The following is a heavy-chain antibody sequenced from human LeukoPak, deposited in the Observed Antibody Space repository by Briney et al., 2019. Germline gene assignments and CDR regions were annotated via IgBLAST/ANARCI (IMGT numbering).Heavy chain of an antibody. J-gene: IGHJ3*02. CDR2: ISAYDGNT. CDR3: AREDVEMATDGAVQAFDI. D-gene: IGHD5-24*01. CDR1: GGTFSSYA. Sequence: GSSVKVSCKASGGTFSSYAISWVRQAPGQGLEWMGWISAYDGNTNYAQKLQGRVTMTTDTSTSTAYMELRSLRSDDTAVYYCAREDVEMATDGAVQAFDIWGQGTMVTVSS. V-gene: IGHV1-18*01.